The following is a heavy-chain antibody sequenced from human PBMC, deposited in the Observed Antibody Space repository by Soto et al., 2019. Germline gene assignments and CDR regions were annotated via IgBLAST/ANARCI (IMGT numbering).Heavy chain of an antibody. CDR1: GGSISSSSYY. CDR3: ARQGYSGYDPPAPNGMDV. D-gene: IGHD5-12*01. V-gene: IGHV4-39*01. CDR2: IYYSGST. Sequence: PSETLSLTCTVSGGSISSSSYYWGWIRQPPGKGLEWIGSIYYSGSTYYNPSLKSRVTISVDTSKNQFSLKLSSVTAADTAVYYCARQGYSGYDPPAPNGMDVWGQGTTVTVSS. J-gene: IGHJ6*02.